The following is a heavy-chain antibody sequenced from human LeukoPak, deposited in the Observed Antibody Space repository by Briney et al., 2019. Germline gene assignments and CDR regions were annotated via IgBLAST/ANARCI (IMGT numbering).Heavy chain of an antibody. V-gene: IGHV3-33*01. CDR1: GFTFSFYG. J-gene: IGHJ5*02. Sequence: GGSLRLACAASGFTFSFYGMHWVRQAPGKGLEWVAVIWSDGSNKYYADSVKGRFTLSRDNSKNTLYLQMNSLRAEDTAVYYCAREDGSASYYNNWFDPWGQGTLVTVSS. CDR3: AREDGSASYYNNWFDP. D-gene: IGHD3-10*01. CDR2: IWSDGSNK.